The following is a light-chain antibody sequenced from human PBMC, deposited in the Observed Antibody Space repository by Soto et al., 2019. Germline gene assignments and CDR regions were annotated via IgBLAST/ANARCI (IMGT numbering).Light chain of an antibody. J-gene: IGLJ1*01. V-gene: IGLV2-14*01. CDR2: EVS. Sequence: QSVLTQPASVSGSPGQSITISCTGTSSDVGGYNSASWYQQHPGKAPKIMIFEVSNRPSGVSNRFSGSKSGNTASLTISGLQTEDEADYYCSSYTTSSTLVFGIGTKVTVL. CDR1: SSDVGGYNS. CDR3: SSYTTSSTLV.